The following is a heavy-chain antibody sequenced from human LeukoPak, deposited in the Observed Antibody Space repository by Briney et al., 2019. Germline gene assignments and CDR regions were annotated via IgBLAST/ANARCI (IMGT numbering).Heavy chain of an antibody. D-gene: IGHD3-9*01. V-gene: IGHV3-53*01. Sequence: GGSLRLSCAASGFTVSSNYMSWVRQAPGKGLEWVSVIYSGGSTYYADSVKGRFTISRDNSKNTLYLQMNSLRAEDTAVYYCAKVGTYYDILTGYQPSYYFDYWGQGTLVTVSS. CDR1: GFTVSSNY. CDR3: AKVGTYYDILTGYQPSYYFDY. CDR2: IYSGGST. J-gene: IGHJ4*02.